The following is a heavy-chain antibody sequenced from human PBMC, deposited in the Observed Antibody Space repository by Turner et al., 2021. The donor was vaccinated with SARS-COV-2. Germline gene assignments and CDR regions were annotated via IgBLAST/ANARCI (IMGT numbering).Heavy chain of an antibody. CDR2: ISWNSGSI. Sequence: GGLVQPGRFLRLSCAASGFTFDDYAMHWVRQAPGKGLEWVSGISWNSGSIGYADSVKGRFTIARDNAKNSLYLQMNSLRAKDTAFYYCARYRGGEQLVRLFDYWGQGTLVTVSS. CDR1: GFTFDDYA. D-gene: IGHD6-6*01. J-gene: IGHJ4*02. CDR3: ARYRGGEQLVRLFDY. V-gene: IGHV3-9*01.